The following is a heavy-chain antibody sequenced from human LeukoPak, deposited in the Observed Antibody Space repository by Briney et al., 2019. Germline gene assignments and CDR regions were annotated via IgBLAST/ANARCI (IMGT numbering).Heavy chain of an antibody. D-gene: IGHD3-3*02. CDR2: MNPNSGNT. J-gene: IGHJ4*02. Sequence: GASVKVSCKASGYTFTSYDINWVRQATGQGLEWMGWMNPNSGNTNYAQKLQGRVTMTTDTSTSTAYMELRSLRSDDTAVYYCARAGRIFGVVIIPRGFDYWGQGTLVTVSS. CDR3: ARAGRIFGVVIIPRGFDY. V-gene: IGHV1-18*01. CDR1: GYTFTSYD.